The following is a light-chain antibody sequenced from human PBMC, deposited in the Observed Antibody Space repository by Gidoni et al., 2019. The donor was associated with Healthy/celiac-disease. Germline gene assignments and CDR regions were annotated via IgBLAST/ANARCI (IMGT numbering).Light chain of an antibody. J-gene: IGKJ3*01. V-gene: IGKV1-39*01. CDR2: AAS. CDR3: QQSST. Sequence: DIQMTQSPSSLSASVGDRVTITCRASQSISSYLNWYQQKPGKAPKLLIYAASSLQSGVPSRFSGSGSVTDFTLTISSLQPEDFATYYCQQSSTFGPGTKVDIK. CDR1: QSISSY.